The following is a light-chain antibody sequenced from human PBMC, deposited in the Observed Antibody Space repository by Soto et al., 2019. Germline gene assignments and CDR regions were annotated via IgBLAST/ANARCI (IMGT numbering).Light chain of an antibody. CDR2: AAY. CDR3: QHYGGSSN. V-gene: IGKV3-20*01. J-gene: IGKJ4*01. Sequence: DIVLTQSPVTLSLSPGEIATLSCSASQRVSSNYLAWYQQEPGQAPRLLIYAAYSRAPGIPDRFRGSGSGTEFTLTISSLEPEDFALYYCQHYGGSSNFGGGTKVDIK. CDR1: QRVSSNY.